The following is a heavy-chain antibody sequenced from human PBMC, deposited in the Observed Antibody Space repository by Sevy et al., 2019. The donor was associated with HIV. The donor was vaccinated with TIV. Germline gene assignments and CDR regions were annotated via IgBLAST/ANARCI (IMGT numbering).Heavy chain of an antibody. CDR1: GFTFSKYP. CDR3: VRDGGCSSSSCLLYFDY. V-gene: IGHV3-21*01. CDR2: ISSSSNYI. Sequence: WGSLRLSCVVSGFTFSKYPMNWVRQAPGKGLEWVSSISSSSNYIYYGDSVKGRFTSSRDNAKNSLYLQMNSLRADDTAVYYCVRDGGCSSSSCLLYFDYWGQGILVTVSS. J-gene: IGHJ4*02. D-gene: IGHD2-15*01.